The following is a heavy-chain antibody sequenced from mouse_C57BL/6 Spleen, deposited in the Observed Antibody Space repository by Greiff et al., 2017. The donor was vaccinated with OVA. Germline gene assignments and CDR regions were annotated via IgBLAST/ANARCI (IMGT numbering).Heavy chain of an antibody. CDR3: ARRDSSGLYYAMDY. V-gene: IGHV1-50*01. J-gene: IGHJ4*01. CDR2: IDPSDSYT. CDR1: GYTFTSYW. Sequence: QVQLQQPGAELVKPGASVKLSCKASGYTFTSYWMQWVKQRPGQGLEWIGEIDPSDSYTNYNQKFKGKATLTVDTSSSTAYMQLSSLTSEDSAVDSCARRDSSGLYYAMDYWGQGTSVTVSS. D-gene: IGHD3-2*02.